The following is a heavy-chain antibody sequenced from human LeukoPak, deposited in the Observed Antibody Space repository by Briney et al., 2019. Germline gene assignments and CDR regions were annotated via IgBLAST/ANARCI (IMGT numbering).Heavy chain of an antibody. Sequence: SETLSLTCTVSGDPITSYYWSWIRQSPGKGLEWIGYIYTNGRTNYNPSLKSRVTKSVDTSKNQLSLKLNSATAADTAIYYCARRHDYDGHFDYWGQGALVTVSS. J-gene: IGHJ4*02. CDR1: GDPITSYY. CDR2: IYTNGRT. CDR3: ARRHDYDGHFDY. V-gene: IGHV4-4*09. D-gene: IGHD4-23*01.